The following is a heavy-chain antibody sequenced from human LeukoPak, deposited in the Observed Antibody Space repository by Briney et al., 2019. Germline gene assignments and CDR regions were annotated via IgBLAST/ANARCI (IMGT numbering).Heavy chain of an antibody. CDR3: ARQPNIVVVDNWFDP. V-gene: IGHV4-39*07. CDR1: GGSITSSGFY. D-gene: IGHD2-15*01. Sequence: PSDTLSLTCTVSGGSITSSGFYWGWIRQPPGKGLEWIGNIYYGGSAYNPSLKSRVTISVDTSKNQFSLKLSSVTAADTAVYYCARQPNIVVVDNWFDPWGQGTLVAVSS. CDR2: IYYGGSA. J-gene: IGHJ5*02.